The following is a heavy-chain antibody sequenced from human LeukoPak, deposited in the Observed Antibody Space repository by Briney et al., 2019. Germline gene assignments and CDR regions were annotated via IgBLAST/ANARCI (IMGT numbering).Heavy chain of an antibody. D-gene: IGHD1-26*01. V-gene: IGHV5-51*01. CDR2: IFPGDSDT. Sequence: GESLRISCNASGYSFTNYWIGWVRQTPGKGLEWMAIIFPGDSDTKYSPSFQGQVTLSADTSINTAYLQWDSLKASDSAIYYCVRQQRWSYHFDFWSQGTLVTVSS. J-gene: IGHJ4*02. CDR3: VRQQRWSYHFDF. CDR1: GYSFTNYW.